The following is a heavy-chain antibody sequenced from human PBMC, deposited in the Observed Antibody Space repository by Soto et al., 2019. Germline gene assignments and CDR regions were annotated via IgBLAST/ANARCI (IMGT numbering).Heavy chain of an antibody. CDR3: ARAYPESTYYDFWSGYGY. D-gene: IGHD3-3*01. Sequence: SVKVSCKASGGTFSSYTISWVRQAPGQGLEWMGRIIPILGIANYAQKFQGRVTMTRNTSISTAYMELSSLRSEDTAVYYCARAYPESTYYDFWSGYGYWGQGTLVTVSS. V-gene: IGHV1-69*02. J-gene: IGHJ4*02. CDR2: IIPILGIA. CDR1: GGTFSSYT.